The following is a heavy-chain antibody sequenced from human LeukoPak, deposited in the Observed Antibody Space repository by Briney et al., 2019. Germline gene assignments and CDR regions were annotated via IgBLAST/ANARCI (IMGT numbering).Heavy chain of an antibody. Sequence: GGSLRLSCAASGFTVSSNYMTWVRQAPGKGLEWVSAISGSAGSTYYADSVKGRFTISRDNSKNTLYLQMSSLRAEDTAVYYCAMDRGYWGQGTLVTVSS. D-gene: IGHD2-2*03. CDR3: AMDRGY. CDR2: ISGSAGST. CDR1: GFTVSSNY. V-gene: IGHV3-23*01. J-gene: IGHJ4*02.